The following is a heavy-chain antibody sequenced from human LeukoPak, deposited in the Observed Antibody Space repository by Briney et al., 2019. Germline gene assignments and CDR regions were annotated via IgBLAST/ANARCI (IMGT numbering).Heavy chain of an antibody. J-gene: IGHJ4*02. CDR1: GFTFSTFP. CDR2: ISSGSGYI. D-gene: IGHD4-17*01. Sequence: PGGSLRLSCAASGFTFSTFPMNWVRQAPGKGLEWVSSISSGSGYIYYADSVKGRFTISRANAKNSLYLQMNSLRAEDTAVYYCARGYGDYGNYYFDSWGEGTLVTV. CDR3: ARGYGDYGNYYFDS. V-gene: IGHV3-21*01.